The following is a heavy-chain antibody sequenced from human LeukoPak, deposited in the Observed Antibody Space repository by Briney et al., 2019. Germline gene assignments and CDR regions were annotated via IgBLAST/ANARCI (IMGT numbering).Heavy chain of an antibody. D-gene: IGHD6-19*01. J-gene: IGHJ3*02. CDR2: IYHRGNT. CDR1: GGSISSSNW. Sequence: SGTLSLTCAVSGGSISSSNWWNWVRQTPGKGLEWIGEIYHRGNTHYNPSLKSRVTMSVDTSTNQFSLRVNSVTAADTAIYYCAKDIRSGCYLCAFDIWGQGTRVTVSS. V-gene: IGHV4-4*02. CDR3: AKDIRSGCYLCAFDI.